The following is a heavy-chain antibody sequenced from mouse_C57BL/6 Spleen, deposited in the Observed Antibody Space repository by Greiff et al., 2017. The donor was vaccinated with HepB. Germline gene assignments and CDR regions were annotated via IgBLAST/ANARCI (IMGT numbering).Heavy chain of an antibody. CDR1: GYTFTSYD. V-gene: IGHV1-85*01. CDR2: IYPRDGST. CDR3: ARSTTTSYYAMDY. D-gene: IGHD1-1*01. Sequence: VQLQQSGPELVKPGASVKLSCKASGYTFTSYDINWVKQRPGQGLEWIGWIYPRDGSTKYNEKFKGKATLTVDTSSSTAYMELHSLTSEDSAVYFCARSTTTSYYAMDYWGQGTSVTVSS. J-gene: IGHJ4*01.